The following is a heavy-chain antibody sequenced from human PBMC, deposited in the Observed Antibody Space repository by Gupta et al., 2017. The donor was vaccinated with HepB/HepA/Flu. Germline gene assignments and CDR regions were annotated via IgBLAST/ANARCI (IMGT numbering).Heavy chain of an antibody. CDR1: GFPFSDYS. CDR2: ISDSGYVI. CDR3: ARRNDFWSGYHNFDI. J-gene: IGHJ3*02. D-gene: IGHD3-3*01. Sequence: QVQLVESGGGLVKPGGSLRLSCDASGFPFSDYSMTWIRQATGAGLEWLADISDSGYVIQYADSVRGRFTSSRDNDKNSLYLQLTSLRAEDTAVYYCARRNDFWSGYHNFDIWGQGTMVTVSS. V-gene: IGHV3-11*01.